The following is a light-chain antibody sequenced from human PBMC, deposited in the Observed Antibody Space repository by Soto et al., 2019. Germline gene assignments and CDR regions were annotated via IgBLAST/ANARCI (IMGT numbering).Light chain of an antibody. J-gene: IGLJ1*01. CDR2: EVS. CDR1: SSDVGGYNY. V-gene: IGLV2-8*01. CDR3: SSYSGTNYHYV. Sequence: QSALTQPPSASGSFGQSVTIYCTGTSSDVGGYNYVSWYQQHPGKAPKLMVYEVSERPSGVPDRFSGSKSGNTASLNVSGLQADDEADYYCSSYSGTNYHYVFGTGTKVTVL.